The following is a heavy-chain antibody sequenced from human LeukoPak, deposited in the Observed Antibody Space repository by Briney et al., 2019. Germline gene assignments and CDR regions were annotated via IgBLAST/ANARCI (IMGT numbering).Heavy chain of an antibody. CDR3: ARIEGSYGANWFDP. CDR2: IYSRGST. Sequence: SETLSLTCIVSGGSISSSNYYWGWIRQSPGKGLEWIGSIYSRGSTYYNPSLKSRVIVSSDMSKNQFSLMLNSVTAADTAVYYCARIEGSYGANWFDPWGQGTLVTVSS. V-gene: IGHV4-39*07. D-gene: IGHD1-26*01. CDR1: GGSISSSNYY. J-gene: IGHJ5*02.